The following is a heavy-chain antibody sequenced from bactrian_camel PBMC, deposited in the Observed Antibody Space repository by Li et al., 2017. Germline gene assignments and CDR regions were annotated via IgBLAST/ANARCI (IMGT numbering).Heavy chain of an antibody. CDR3: AADQFPNFNLERWVEDRRRSNS. CDR1: TYDCCC. Sequence: HVQLVESGGGSVQAGGSLKLSCVITYDCCCVGWLRQYPGKDREGVAFIYNGGVSTYYDDSVMGRFTISRDGTKTTLYLQMSDLKPEDTAVYYCAADQFPNFNLERWVEDRRRSNSWGQGTQVTVS. V-gene: IGHV3S1*01. J-gene: IGHJ4*01. D-gene: IGHD8*01. CDR2: IYNGGVST.